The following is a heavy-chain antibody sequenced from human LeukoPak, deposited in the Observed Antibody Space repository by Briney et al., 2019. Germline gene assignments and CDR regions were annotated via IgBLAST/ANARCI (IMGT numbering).Heavy chain of an antibody. CDR1: GYTFSGYY. Sequence: APVKVSCKASGYTFSGYYMHWVRQAPGQGLEWMAWINPNTGDTNYPQKFQGRVTMTRDTSIRTVYMELTRVTSDDTAVYYCARAGSVWGSYRHDAFDIWGQGTMVTVSS. CDR3: ARAGSVWGSYRHDAFDI. CDR2: INPNTGDT. D-gene: IGHD3-16*02. J-gene: IGHJ3*02. V-gene: IGHV1-2*02.